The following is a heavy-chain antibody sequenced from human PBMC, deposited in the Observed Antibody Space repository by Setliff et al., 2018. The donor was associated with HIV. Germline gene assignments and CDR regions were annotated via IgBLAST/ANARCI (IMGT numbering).Heavy chain of an antibody. CDR2: IKGDGSET. Sequence: PRGSLRLSCESSGFTFNNYWMSWVRQAPGKRPEWVANIKGDGSETYYVDSVKGRFTISRDNAKNSLYLQMNSLRVEDTAVYYCARPFDQWGQGALVTVSS. CDR3: ARPFDQ. J-gene: IGHJ4*02. V-gene: IGHV3-7*01. CDR1: GFTFNNYW.